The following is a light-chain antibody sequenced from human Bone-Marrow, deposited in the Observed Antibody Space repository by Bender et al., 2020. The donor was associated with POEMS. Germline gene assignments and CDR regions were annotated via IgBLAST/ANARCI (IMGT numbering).Light chain of an antibody. J-gene: IGLJ2*01. CDR1: SSNIGAHA. CDR3: SSYGGAATPVL. Sequence: QSVLTQPPSASGTPGQRVTISCSGGSSNIGAHAVNWYQHLPGKAPKLIIHDVNKRPSGVSDRFSASKSGNTASLTISGLQADDEGDYYCSSYGGAATPVLFGGGTKLTVL. CDR2: DVN. V-gene: IGLV1-44*01.